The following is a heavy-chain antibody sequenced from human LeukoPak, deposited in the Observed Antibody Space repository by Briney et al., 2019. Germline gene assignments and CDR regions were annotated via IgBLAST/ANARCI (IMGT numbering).Heavy chain of an antibody. D-gene: IGHD7-27*01. CDR3: TRGTATGDDH. J-gene: IGHJ4*02. CDR2: INSDESSI. CDR1: GFTFSDFW. V-gene: IGHV3-74*01. Sequence: GGSLRLSCAASGFTFSDFWMSWVRQAPGKGLVWVSRINSDESSISYADSVKGRFTISRDNAKNTLYLQMNSLRAEDTAVYYCTRGTATGDDHWGQGTLVTVSS.